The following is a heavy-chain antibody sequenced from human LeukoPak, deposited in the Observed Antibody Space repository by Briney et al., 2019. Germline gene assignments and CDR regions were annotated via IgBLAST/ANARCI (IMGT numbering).Heavy chain of an antibody. CDR3: ARDFYDSSGYDFDY. Sequence: PGGSLRLSCAASGFTFSSYVMNWVRQAPGKGLEWVSSISDNGVTRYYADSVKGRFTISRDNSDNTVYLQMNSLRDEDTAVYYCARDFYDSSGYDFDYWGQGTLVTVSS. CDR1: GFTFSSYV. J-gene: IGHJ4*01. CDR2: ISDNGVTR. V-gene: IGHV3-23*01. D-gene: IGHD3-22*01.